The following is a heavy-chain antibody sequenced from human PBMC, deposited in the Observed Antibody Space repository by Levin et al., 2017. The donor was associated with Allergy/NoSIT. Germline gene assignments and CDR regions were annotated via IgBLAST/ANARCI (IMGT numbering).Heavy chain of an antibody. CDR2: IYPGDSDT. CDR3: ASHLWFGEQSYYGMDV. J-gene: IGHJ6*02. D-gene: IGHD3-10*01. CDR1: GYSFTSYW. Sequence: RGESLKISCKGSGYSFTSYWIGWVRQMPGKGLEWMGIIYPGDSDTRYSPSFQGQVTISADKSISTAYLQWSSLKASDTAMYYCASHLWFGEQSYYGMDVWGQGTTVTVSS. V-gene: IGHV5-51*01.